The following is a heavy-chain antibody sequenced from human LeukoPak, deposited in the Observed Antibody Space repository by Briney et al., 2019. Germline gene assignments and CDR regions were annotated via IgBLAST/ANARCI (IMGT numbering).Heavy chain of an antibody. CDR2: ISSSRSYI. Sequence: GGSLRLSCAASGFTFSGSAIHWVRQAPGKGLEWVSSISSSRSYIYYADSVKGRVTISRDNAKNSLYLQMNSLRAEDTAVYYCARDSSGYYDFDYWGQGTLVTVSS. V-gene: IGHV3-21*01. D-gene: IGHD3-22*01. CDR3: ARDSSGYYDFDY. J-gene: IGHJ4*02. CDR1: GFTFSGSA.